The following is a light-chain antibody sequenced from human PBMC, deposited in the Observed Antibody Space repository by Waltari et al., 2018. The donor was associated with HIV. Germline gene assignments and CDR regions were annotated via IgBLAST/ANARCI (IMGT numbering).Light chain of an antibody. CDR3: TSFTSSSAWL. CDR1: SSDIGGYDY. Sequence: QSALTQPASVSGSLGQSITFSCPGTSSDIGGYDYVSWYQQHPGKAPKIIIFDVTNRPSGVSDRFSGSKSGNTASLTISGLQAEDEADYYCTSFTSSSAWLFGGGTKLTVL. V-gene: IGLV2-14*03. J-gene: IGLJ3*02. CDR2: DVT.